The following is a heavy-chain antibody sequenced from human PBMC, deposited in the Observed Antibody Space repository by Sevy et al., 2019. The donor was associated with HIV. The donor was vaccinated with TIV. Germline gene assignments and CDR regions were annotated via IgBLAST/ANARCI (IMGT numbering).Heavy chain of an antibody. J-gene: IGHJ5*02. CDR2: IWYDGSNK. V-gene: IGHV3-33*01. CDR1: GFTFSSYG. D-gene: IGHD1-26*01. CDR3: ARDRFRAGATTGWFDP. Sequence: GGSLRLSCAAPGFTFSSYGMHWVRQAPGKGLEWVAVIWYDGSNKYYADSVKGRFTISRDNSKNTLYLQMNSLRAEDTAVYYCARDRFRAGATTGWFDPWGQGTLVTVSS.